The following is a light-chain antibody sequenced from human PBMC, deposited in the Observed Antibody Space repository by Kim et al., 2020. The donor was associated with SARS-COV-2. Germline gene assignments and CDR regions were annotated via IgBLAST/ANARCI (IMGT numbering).Light chain of an antibody. V-gene: IGKV1-27*01. CDR3: GKYDSAPWT. CDR2: AAA. J-gene: IGKJ1*01. Sequence: SIGDRVAITCRASQDIANALSWYQQKPCKIPPVLIYAAATLQTGVPSRFSGSGSGTDFTITIGNLQAEDAATYFGGKYDSAPWTFGPETKVDI. CDR1: QDIANA.